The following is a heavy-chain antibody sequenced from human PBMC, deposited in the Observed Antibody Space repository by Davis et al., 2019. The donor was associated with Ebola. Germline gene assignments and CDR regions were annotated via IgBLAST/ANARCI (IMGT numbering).Heavy chain of an antibody. J-gene: IGHJ3*02. CDR1: GGSISSGGYS. D-gene: IGHD1-26*01. CDR2: IYHSGST. V-gene: IGHV4-30-2*01. CDR3: ARSIVGADAFDI. Sequence: SETLSLTCAVSGGSISSGGYSWSWIRQPPGKGLEWIGYIYHSGSTYYNPSLKSRVTISVDTSKNQFSLKLSSVTAADTAVYYCARSIVGADAFDIWGQGTMVTVSS.